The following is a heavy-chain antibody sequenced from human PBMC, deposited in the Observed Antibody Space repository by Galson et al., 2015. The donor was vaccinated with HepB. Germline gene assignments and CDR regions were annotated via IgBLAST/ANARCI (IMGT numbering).Heavy chain of an antibody. CDR3: ARGSAAGTSGYCDY. J-gene: IGHJ4*02. D-gene: IGHD6-13*01. CDR1: GGTFSSYA. CDR2: IIPIFGTA. V-gene: IGHV1-69*06. Sequence: SVKVSCKASGGTFSSYAISWVRQAPGQGLEWMGGIIPIFGTANYAQKFQGRVTITADKSTSTAYMELSSLRSEDTAVYYCARGSAAGTSGYCDYWGQGTLGTVSS.